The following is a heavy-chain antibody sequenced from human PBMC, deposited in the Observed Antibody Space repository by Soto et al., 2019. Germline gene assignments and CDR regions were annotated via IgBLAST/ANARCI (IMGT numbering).Heavy chain of an antibody. Sequence: RASVKVSCKASGYTFTGYYMHWVRQAPGQGLEWMGWINPNSGGTNYAQKFQGWVTMTRDTSISTAYMELSRLRSDDTAVYYCARALSHYYYGMDVWGQGTTVTVSS. J-gene: IGHJ6*02. CDR2: INPNSGGT. V-gene: IGHV1-2*04. CDR3: ARALSHYYYGMDV. CDR1: GYTFTGYY.